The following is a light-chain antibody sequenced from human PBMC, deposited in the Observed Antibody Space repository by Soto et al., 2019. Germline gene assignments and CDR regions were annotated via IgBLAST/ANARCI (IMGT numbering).Light chain of an antibody. V-gene: IGKV1-27*01. CDR3: QKYNRAPLT. J-gene: IGKJ4*01. CDR1: QAIGVY. Sequence: DIQVTQSPSSLSASLGDRVTITCRATQAIGVYLAWFQQQPGKVPKLLIYAASALQSGVPSRFSGSGSGTDFTLTISSLQPEDIATYYCQKYNRAPLTFGGGTKVEI. CDR2: AAS.